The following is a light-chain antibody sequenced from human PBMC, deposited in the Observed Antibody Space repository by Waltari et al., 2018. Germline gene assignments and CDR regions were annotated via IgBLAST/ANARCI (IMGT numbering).Light chain of an antibody. Sequence: SYDLTQPPSVSVSPGQTATITCSSEKLGDRFPAWYQQRPGQSPVLVSDKGRGRPLNIPARFSGSNWGNTATLTISGTQAMDEADYYCQSWDSRTVIFGGGTKLTV. CDR2: KGR. V-gene: IGLV3-1*01. CDR3: QSWDSRTVI. CDR1: KLGDRF. J-gene: IGLJ2*01.